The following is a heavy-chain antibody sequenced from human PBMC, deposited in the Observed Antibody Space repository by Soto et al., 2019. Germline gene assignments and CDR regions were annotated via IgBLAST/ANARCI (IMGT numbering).Heavy chain of an antibody. Sequence: GGSLRLSCAASGFTFSSYAMSWVRQAPGKGLEWVSAISGSGGSTYYADSVKGRFTISRDNSKNTLYLQMNSLRAEDTAVYYCAKCLQQWLPSLVYFDYWGQGTLVTVSS. J-gene: IGHJ4*02. CDR2: ISGSGGST. CDR1: GFTFSSYA. V-gene: IGHV3-23*01. CDR3: AKCLQQWLPSLVYFDY. D-gene: IGHD6-19*01.